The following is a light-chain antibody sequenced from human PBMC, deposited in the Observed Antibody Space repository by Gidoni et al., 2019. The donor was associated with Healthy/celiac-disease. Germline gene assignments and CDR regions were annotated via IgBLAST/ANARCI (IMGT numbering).Light chain of an antibody. CDR2: DAS. V-gene: IGKV3-11*01. Sequence: EIVLTQSPATLSLSPGERATLPCRASQSVSSYLAWYQQKPGQAPRLLIYDASNRATGIPARFSGGGSGTDFTLTISSLEPEDFAVYYCQQRSNWPRLTFGGGTKVEIK. J-gene: IGKJ4*01. CDR1: QSVSSY. CDR3: QQRSNWPRLT.